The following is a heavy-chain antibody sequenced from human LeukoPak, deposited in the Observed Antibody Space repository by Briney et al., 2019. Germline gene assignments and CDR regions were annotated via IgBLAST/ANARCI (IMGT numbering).Heavy chain of an antibody. V-gene: IGHV4-61*01. CDR2: IYYSGST. CDR1: GGSVSSGSYY. CDR3: ARLVTMVRGVGWLRYFDY. Sequence: SETLSLTCTVSGGSVSSGSYYWSWIRQPPGKGLESIGYIYYSGSTNYNPSLKSRVTISVDTSKNQFSLKLSSVTAADTAVYYCARLVTMVRGVGWLRYFDYWGQGTLVTVSS. J-gene: IGHJ4*02. D-gene: IGHD3-10*01.